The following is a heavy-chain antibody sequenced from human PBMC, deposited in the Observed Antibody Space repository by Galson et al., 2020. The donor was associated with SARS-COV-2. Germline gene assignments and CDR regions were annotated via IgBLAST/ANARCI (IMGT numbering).Heavy chain of an antibody. CDR2: ISWNSGSL. D-gene: IGHD5-18*01. CDR1: GFTFDDYA. Sequence: SLRLSCAASGFTFDDYAMYWVRQAPGKGLEWVSGISWNSGSLDYADSVKGQFTISRDNAKKSLYLQMSSLRAADTALYYCTKGHGYSSGFDYWGQGTLVTVSS. V-gene: IGHV3-9*01. J-gene: IGHJ4*02. CDR3: TKGHGYSSGFDY.